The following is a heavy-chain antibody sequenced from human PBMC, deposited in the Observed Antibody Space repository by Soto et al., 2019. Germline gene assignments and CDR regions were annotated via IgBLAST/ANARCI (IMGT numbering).Heavy chain of an antibody. CDR2: ISGSGFKK. CDR3: AKNQGVELVPLASVDWFDP. CDR1: GFIFENFG. V-gene: IGHV3-23*01. Sequence: GGSLRLSCAASGFIFENFGMSWVRQAPGKGLEWISSISGSGFKKYYADSVKGRFTISRDNSKSTVYLELNNLSAEDTAVYHCAKNQGVELVPLASVDWFDPWGQGSVVTVAS. D-gene: IGHD1-26*01. J-gene: IGHJ5*02.